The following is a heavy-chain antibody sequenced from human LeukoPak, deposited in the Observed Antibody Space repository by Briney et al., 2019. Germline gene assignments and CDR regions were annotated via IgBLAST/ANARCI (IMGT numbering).Heavy chain of an antibody. CDR3: ARALTSLAAAGPINWFDP. V-gene: IGHV4-34*01. CDR1: GGSSSGYY. Sequence: SETLSLTCAVYGGSSSGYYWSWIRQPPGKGLEWIGEINHSGSTNYNPSLKSRVTISVDTSKNQFSLKLSSVTAAGTAVYYCARALTSLAAAGPINWFDPWGQGTLVTVSS. D-gene: IGHD6-13*01. J-gene: IGHJ5*02. CDR2: INHSGST.